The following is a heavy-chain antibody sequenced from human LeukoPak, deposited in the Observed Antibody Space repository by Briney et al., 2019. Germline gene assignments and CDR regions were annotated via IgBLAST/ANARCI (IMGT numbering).Heavy chain of an antibody. J-gene: IGHJ6*03. CDR3: ARVLSSYYYYYMDV. Sequence: SETLSLTCTVSGGSISSGSYYWSWIRQPAGKGLEWIGRIYTSGSTNYNPSLKSRVTISVDTSRNQFSLKLSSVTAADTSVYYCARVLSSYYYYYMDVWGKGTTVTVSS. D-gene: IGHD6-19*01. CDR1: GGSISSGSYY. CDR2: IYTSGST. V-gene: IGHV4-61*02.